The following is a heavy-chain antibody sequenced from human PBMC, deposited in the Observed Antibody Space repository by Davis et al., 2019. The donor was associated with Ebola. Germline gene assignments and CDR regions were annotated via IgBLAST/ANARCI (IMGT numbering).Heavy chain of an antibody. Sequence: GESLKISCAASGFTFSSYSMNWVRQAPGKGLEWVGRIKSKTDGGTTDYAAPVKGRFTISRDDSKNTLYLQMNSLKTEDTAVYYCTTWGSVNHSKNFYWGQGTLVTVSS. J-gene: IGHJ4*02. CDR2: IKSKTDGGTT. V-gene: IGHV3-15*07. CDR3: TTWGSVNHSKNFY. D-gene: IGHD1-14*01. CDR1: GFTFSSYS.